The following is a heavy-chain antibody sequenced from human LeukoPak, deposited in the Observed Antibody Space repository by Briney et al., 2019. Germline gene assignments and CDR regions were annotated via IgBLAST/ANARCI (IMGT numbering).Heavy chain of an antibody. J-gene: IGHJ5*02. V-gene: IGHV4-4*07. Sequence: SETLSLTCTVSGGSISSYYWSWIRQPAGKGLEWIGRIYTSGSTNYNPSLKSRLSISIDMSKNQFSLKLNSVTAADTAVYYCARVVAAAGNNWFDPWGQGTLVTVSS. CDR3: ARVVAAAGNNWFDP. D-gene: IGHD6-13*01. CDR1: GGSISSYY. CDR2: IYTSGST.